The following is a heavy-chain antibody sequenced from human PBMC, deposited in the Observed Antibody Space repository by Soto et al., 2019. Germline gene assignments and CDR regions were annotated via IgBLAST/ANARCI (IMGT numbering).Heavy chain of an antibody. Sequence: SETLSLTCAVYGGSFNGYYWSWIRQPPGKGLEWIGEINHSGSANYNPTFKSRVSISVDTSKNQLSLQLSSVTAADTAVYYCAKGPQGGYYDSGSFYSSVYWGQGTLVTVSS. D-gene: IGHD3-10*01. J-gene: IGHJ4*02. CDR1: GGSFNGYY. CDR2: INHSGSA. V-gene: IGHV4-34*01. CDR3: AKGPQGGYYDSGSFYSSVY.